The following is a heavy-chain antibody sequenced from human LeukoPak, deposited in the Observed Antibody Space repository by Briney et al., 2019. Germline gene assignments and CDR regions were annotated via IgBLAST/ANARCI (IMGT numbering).Heavy chain of an antibody. CDR2: IYYSGST. CDR3: ARVRGLYVSFPFFAGWFDP. Sequence: SETLSLTCAVSGGSISSYYWSWIRQPPGKGLEWIGDIYYSGSTYYNPSLKSRVTISVDTSKNQFSLKLSSVTAADTAVYYCARVRGLYVSFPFFAGWFDPWGQGTLVTVSS. J-gene: IGHJ5*02. CDR1: GGSISSYY. V-gene: IGHV4-59*01. D-gene: IGHD2-2*02.